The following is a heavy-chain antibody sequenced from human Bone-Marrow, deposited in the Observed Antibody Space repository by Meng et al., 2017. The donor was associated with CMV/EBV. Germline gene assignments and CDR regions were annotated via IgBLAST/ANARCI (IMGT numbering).Heavy chain of an antibody. V-gene: IGHV3-30-3*01. J-gene: IGHJ6*02. CDR3: ASDGMDV. CDR1: GGSISSSFY. CDR2: ISYDGSNK. Sequence: GGSLRLSCTVSGGSISSSFYYWGWVRQAPGKGLEWMAVISYDGSNKYYADSVKGRFTISRDNSKNTLYLQMNSLRADDTAVYYCASDGMDVWGQGTTVTVSS.